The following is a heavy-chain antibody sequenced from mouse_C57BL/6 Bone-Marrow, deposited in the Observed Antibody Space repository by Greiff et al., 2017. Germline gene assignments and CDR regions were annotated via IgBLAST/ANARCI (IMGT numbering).Heavy chain of an antibody. V-gene: IGHV1-69*01. J-gene: IGHJ4*01. D-gene: IGHD2-1*01. CDR1: GYTFTSYW. Sequence: QVQLQQPGAELVMPGASVKLSCKASGYTFTSYWMHWVKQRPGQGLEWIGEIDPSDSYTNYTQKFKGKSTLTVDKSSSTAYLQLSSLTSEDSAVYYCARRWLYYGNDYYAMDYGGRGTSVTVSS. CDR3: ARRWLYYGNDYYAMDY. CDR2: IDPSDSYT.